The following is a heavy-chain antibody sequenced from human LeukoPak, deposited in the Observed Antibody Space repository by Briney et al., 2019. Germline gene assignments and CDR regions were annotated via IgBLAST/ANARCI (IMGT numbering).Heavy chain of an antibody. D-gene: IGHD3-10*01. CDR2: INPNSGGT. V-gene: IGHV1-2*02. CDR3: ARDWAITMVQGVISNYGMDV. Sequence: ASVKVSCKASGYTFTGYYMHWVRQAPGQGLEWMGWINPNSGGTNYAQKFQGRVTMTRDTSISTACMELSRLRSDDTAVYYCARDWAITMVQGVISNYGMDVWGQGTTVTVSS. CDR1: GYTFTGYY. J-gene: IGHJ6*02.